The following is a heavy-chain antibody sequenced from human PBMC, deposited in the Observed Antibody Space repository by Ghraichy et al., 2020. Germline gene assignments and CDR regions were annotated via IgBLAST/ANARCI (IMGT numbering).Heavy chain of an antibody. CDR2: IYYSGST. CDR3: ARGTKRWLQLFRSGMYYFDY. CDR1: GGSISSYY. V-gene: IGHV4-59*01. Sequence: SQTLSLTCTVSGGSISSYYWSWIRQPPGKGLEWIGYIYYSGSTNYNPSLKSRVTISIDTSKNQFSLKLSSVTAADTAVYYCARGTKRWLQLFRSGMYYFDYWGQGTLVTVSS. D-gene: IGHD5-24*01. J-gene: IGHJ4*02.